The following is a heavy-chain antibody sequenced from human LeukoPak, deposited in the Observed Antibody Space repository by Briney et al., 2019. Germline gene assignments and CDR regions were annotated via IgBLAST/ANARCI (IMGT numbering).Heavy chain of an antibody. V-gene: IGHV4-61*02. Sequence: PSETLSLTCTVSGGSISSGSYYWSWIRQPAGKGLEWIGRIYTSGSTNYNPSLKSRVTISVDTSKNQFSLKLSSVTAADTAVYYCARAELYGALDYWGQGTLVTVSS. D-gene: IGHD4-17*01. CDR3: ARAELYGALDY. CDR2: IYTSGST. CDR1: GGSISSGSYY. J-gene: IGHJ4*02.